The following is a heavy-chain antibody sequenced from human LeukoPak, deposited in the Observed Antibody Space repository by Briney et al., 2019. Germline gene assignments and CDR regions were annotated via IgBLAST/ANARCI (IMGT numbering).Heavy chain of an antibody. CDR2: IWYDGSNK. V-gene: IGHV3-33*01. D-gene: IGHD6-19*01. CDR1: GFTFSSYG. CDR3: ARETYSSGWYWFDP. J-gene: IGHJ5*02. Sequence: PGGSLRLSCAASGFTFSSYGMHWVRQAPGKGLEWVAVIWYDGSNKYYADSVKGRFTISRDNSKNTLYLQMNSLRAEDTAVYYCARETYSSGWYWFDPWGPGTLVTVSS.